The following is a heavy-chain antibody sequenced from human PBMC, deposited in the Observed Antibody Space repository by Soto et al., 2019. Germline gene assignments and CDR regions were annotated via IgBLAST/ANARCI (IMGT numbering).Heavy chain of an antibody. CDR3: ASRGGLFEF. CDR2: IIPNLGKA. D-gene: IGHD2-8*02. J-gene: IGHJ4*02. Sequence: SMKVSCKASGGTFSRNALSWVRQGPGQGPEWMGGIIPNLGKANYAQKFQGRVTITADKSTNTSDMELSSLRSDDTAVYFCASRGGLFEFWGLGSLVTVSS. CDR1: GGTFSRNA. V-gene: IGHV1-69*10.